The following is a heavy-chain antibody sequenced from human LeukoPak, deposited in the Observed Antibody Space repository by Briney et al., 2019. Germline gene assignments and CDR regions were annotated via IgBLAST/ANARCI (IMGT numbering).Heavy chain of an antibody. Sequence: ASVKVSCKASGYTFTGYYMHWVRQAPGQGLEWMGWINPNSGGTNCAQKFQGRVTMTRDTSISTAYMELSRLRSDDTAVYYCASFYCSSTTCYDSGFDYWGQGTLVTVSS. J-gene: IGHJ4*02. D-gene: IGHD2-2*01. CDR2: INPNSGGT. CDR3: ASFYCSSTTCYDSGFDY. V-gene: IGHV1-2*02. CDR1: GYTFTGYY.